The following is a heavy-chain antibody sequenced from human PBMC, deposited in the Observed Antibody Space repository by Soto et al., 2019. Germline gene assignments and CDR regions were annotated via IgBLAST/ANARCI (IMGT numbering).Heavy chain of an antibody. V-gene: IGHV4-30-2*01. J-gene: IGHJ3*02. D-gene: IGHD3-10*01. Sequence: QLQLQESGSGLVKPSQTLSLTCAVSGGSISSGGYSWSWIRQPPGKGLEWIGYIYHSGSTYYNPSLKCRVTISVDRSKTQFSLRLSSVTAADTAVYYCARAHGSGWGAFDIWGQGTMVTVSS. CDR1: GGSISSGGYS. CDR2: IYHSGST. CDR3: ARAHGSGWGAFDI.